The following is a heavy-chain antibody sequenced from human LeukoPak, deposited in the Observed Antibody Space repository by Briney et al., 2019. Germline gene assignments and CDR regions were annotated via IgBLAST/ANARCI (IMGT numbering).Heavy chain of an antibody. Sequence: SETLSLTCTVSGGSISGYYWSWIRRPAGTGLEWIGRIYINVNTNYNPSLKSRVTMSVDTSKNQFSLKLSSVTAADTAVYYCARDRGYCSGTSCPAFDYWGQGTLVTVSS. CDR2: IYINVNT. V-gene: IGHV4-4*07. J-gene: IGHJ4*02. D-gene: IGHD2-2*01. CDR1: GGSISGYY. CDR3: ARDRGYCSGTSCPAFDY.